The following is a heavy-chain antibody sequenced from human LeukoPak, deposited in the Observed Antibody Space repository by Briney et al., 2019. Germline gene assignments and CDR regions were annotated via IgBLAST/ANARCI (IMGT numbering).Heavy chain of an antibody. D-gene: IGHD1-26*01. CDR2: ISTSGGYI. V-gene: IGHV3-21*01. CDR3: ARDLVLSRSVGASEKVDY. Sequence: GGSLRLSCAASGFTFSSYSMNWVRQAPGKGLEWVSSISTSGGYIYYADSVKGRFTMSRDNAKNSPYLQMDSLRAEDTAVYYCARDLVLSRSVGASEKVDYWGQGTLVTVSS. CDR1: GFTFSSYS. J-gene: IGHJ4*02.